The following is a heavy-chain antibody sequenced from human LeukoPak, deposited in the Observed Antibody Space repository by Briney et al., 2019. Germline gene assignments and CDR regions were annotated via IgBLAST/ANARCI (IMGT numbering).Heavy chain of an antibody. Sequence: GGSLRLSCAASGSTFSSYGMHWVRQAPGKGLEWVAVIWYDGSNRYYADSVKGRFTISRDNSKNTLYLQMNSLRAEDTAVYYCARGDIVVVVAAQFDYWGQGTLVTVSS. CDR1: GSTFSSYG. J-gene: IGHJ4*02. D-gene: IGHD2-15*01. CDR2: IWYDGSNR. V-gene: IGHV3-33*01. CDR3: ARGDIVVVVAAQFDY.